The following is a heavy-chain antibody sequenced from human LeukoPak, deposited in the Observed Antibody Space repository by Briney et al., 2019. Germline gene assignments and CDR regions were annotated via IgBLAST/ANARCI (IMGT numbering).Heavy chain of an antibody. J-gene: IGHJ5*02. V-gene: IGHV4-59*12. CDR1: GGSISNYY. CDR2: IYYSGST. CDR3: ASTEDWFDP. Sequence: SETLSLTCTVSGGSISNYYWSWIRQPPGKGLEWIGSIYYSGSTSYNPSLKSRVTISVDTSKNQFSLKLSSVTAADTAVYYCASTEDWFDPWGQGTLVTVSS.